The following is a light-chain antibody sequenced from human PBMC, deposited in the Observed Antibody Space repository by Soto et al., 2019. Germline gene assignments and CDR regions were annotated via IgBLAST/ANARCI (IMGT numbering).Light chain of an antibody. CDR1: SGSIATNY. J-gene: IGLJ2*01. CDR2: ETN. V-gene: IGLV6-57*04. CDR3: QSNDGSNQI. Sequence: NFMLTQPHSVSESPGRTVTISCTRSSGSIATNYVQWYQQRPGSATTTVIFETNQRPSAVPDRFSGSIDGSSNSASLTISGLKTEDEADYHCQSNDGSNQIFGGGTKLTVL.